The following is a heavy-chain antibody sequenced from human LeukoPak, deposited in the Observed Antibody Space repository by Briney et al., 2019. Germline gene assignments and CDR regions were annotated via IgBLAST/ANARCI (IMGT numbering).Heavy chain of an antibody. V-gene: IGHV3-23*01. Sequence: PGGSLRLSCAASGFTFSTYPMNWVRQAPGKGLEWVSTISGSGGNTYYADSVKGRFTISRDNSKNTLYLQMDSLRAEDTAIYYCAKERPQTTSFDYWGQGTLVTVSS. CDR1: GFTFSTYP. D-gene: IGHD2/OR15-2a*01. CDR2: ISGSGGNT. J-gene: IGHJ4*02. CDR3: AKERPQTTSFDY.